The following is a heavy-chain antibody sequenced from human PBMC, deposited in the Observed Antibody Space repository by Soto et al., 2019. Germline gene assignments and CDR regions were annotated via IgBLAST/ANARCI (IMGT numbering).Heavy chain of an antibody. V-gene: IGHV3-15*07. CDR3: TTDGAQIAAAGTGGHCFDY. Sequence: EVQLVESGGVLVKPGGSLRLSCAASGFTFNKAWMNWVRQAPGKGLEWVGRIKSKSDGGTTDYAAPVKGRFTISRDDSKNTLHLQMNSLKTEDTAVYFCTTDGAQIAAAGTGGHCFDYWGQGTLVTVSS. CDR1: GFTFNKAW. J-gene: IGHJ4*02. CDR2: IKSKSDGGTT. D-gene: IGHD6-13*01.